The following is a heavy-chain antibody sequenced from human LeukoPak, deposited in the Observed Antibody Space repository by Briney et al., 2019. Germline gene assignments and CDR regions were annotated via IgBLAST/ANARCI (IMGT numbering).Heavy chain of an antibody. V-gene: IGHV1-24*01. CDR1: GYTLTELS. CDR3: ATSASSSLDYGMDV. D-gene: IGHD2-2*01. CDR2: FDPEDGET. J-gene: IGHJ6*02. Sequence: GASVKVSCKVSGYTLTELSMHWVRQAPGKGLEWMGGFDPEDGETIYAQKFQGRVTMTEDTSTDTAYMELSSLRSEDTAVYYCATSASSSLDYGMDVWGQGTTVTVSS.